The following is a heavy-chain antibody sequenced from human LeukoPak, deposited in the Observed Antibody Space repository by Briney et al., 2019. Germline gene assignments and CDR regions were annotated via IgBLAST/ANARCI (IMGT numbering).Heavy chain of an antibody. J-gene: IGHJ4*02. CDR3: AKDQYSGSYYSIDY. V-gene: IGHV3-23*01. D-gene: IGHD1-26*01. CDR1: GFTFRSYA. Sequence: GASLRLSCAASGFTFRSYAMSWVRQAPGKGLEWVSTISGSGGSTYYADSVKGRFTISRDNSKNTLYLQMNSLRAEDTAVYYCAKDQYSGSYYSIDYWGQGTLVTVSS. CDR2: ISGSGGST.